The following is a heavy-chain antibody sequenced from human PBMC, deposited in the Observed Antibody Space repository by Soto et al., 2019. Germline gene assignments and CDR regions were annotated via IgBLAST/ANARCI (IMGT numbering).Heavy chain of an antibody. Sequence: GGSLRLSCAPSGFTFDDYAMHWVRQAPGKGLEWVSGISWNSGSIGYADSVKGRFTISRDNAKNSLYLQMNSLRAEDTALYYCAKATGYVGYSVDYWGQGTLVTVSS. CDR1: GFTFDDYA. CDR3: AKATGYVGYSVDY. CDR2: ISWNSGSI. V-gene: IGHV3-9*01. D-gene: IGHD2-15*01. J-gene: IGHJ4*02.